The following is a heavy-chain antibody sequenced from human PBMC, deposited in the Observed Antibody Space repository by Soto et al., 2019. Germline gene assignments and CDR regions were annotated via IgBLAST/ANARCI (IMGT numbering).Heavy chain of an antibody. CDR2: ISSTTNYI. Sequence: KPGGSLRLSCAASGFTFTRYSMNWVRQAPGKGLEWVSSISSTTNYIYYGDSMKGRFTISRDNAKNSLYLAMNSLRAEDTAVYYCARESEDLTSNFDYWGQGTLVTVSS. CDR1: GFTFTRYS. CDR3: ARESEDLTSNFDY. V-gene: IGHV3-21*06. J-gene: IGHJ4*02.